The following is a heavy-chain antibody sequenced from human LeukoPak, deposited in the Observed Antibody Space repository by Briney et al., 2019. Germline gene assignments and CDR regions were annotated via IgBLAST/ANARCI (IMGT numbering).Heavy chain of an antibody. V-gene: IGHV1-69*06. D-gene: IGHD3-16*01. J-gene: IGHJ6*03. CDR2: IIPIFGTA. CDR3: ARPGGRDYYYYYMDV. Sequence: SVKVSCKASGYTFTGYYMHWVRQAPGQGLEWMGGIIPIFGTANYAQKFQGRVTITADKSTSTAYMELSSLRSEDTAVYYCARPGGRDYYYYYMDVWGKGTTVTVSS. CDR1: GYTFTGYY.